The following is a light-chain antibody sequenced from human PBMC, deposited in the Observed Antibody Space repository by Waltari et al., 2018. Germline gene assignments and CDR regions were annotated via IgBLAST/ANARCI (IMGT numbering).Light chain of an antibody. CDR2: AAS. J-gene: IGKJ1*01. CDR3: QQYYSYPS. V-gene: IGKV1-39*01. CDR1: QTISRY. Sequence: DIQMTQSPSSLSASVGDRVTITCRASQTISRYLNWYQQKPGKAPNLLIYAASSLQSGVPSRFSGSGSGRDFTLSISSLHPDDFATYFCQQYYSYPSFGQGTKVEIK.